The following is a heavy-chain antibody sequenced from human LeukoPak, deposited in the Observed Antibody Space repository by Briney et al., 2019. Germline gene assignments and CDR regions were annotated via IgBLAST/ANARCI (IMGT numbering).Heavy chain of an antibody. J-gene: IGHJ3*01. D-gene: IGHD2-15*01. CDR2: THYSGST. Sequence: PSETLSLTCSVSGVSISSYFWTWIRQPPGKRLEWIGNTHYSGSTNYNPSLKGRVSISLDTSKNGFSLELTSVTAADTAVYYCATSVGYHGSKNAFDVWGLGTMVTVSS. CDR3: ATSVGYHGSKNAFDV. CDR1: GVSISSYF. V-gene: IGHV4-59*08.